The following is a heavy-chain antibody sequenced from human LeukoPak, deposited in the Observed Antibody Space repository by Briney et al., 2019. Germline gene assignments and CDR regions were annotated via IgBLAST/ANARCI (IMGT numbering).Heavy chain of an antibody. CDR1: GFTFTSYG. CDR3: AKEIFKWGSWFDP. Sequence: GRSLRLSCAASGFTFTSYGMHWVRQAPGKGLEWVAVISYDGTNKYYADSVKGRFTISRDNSKNTLYLQMNSLRAGDTAVYYCAKEIFKWGSWFDPWGQGTLVTVSS. CDR2: ISYDGTNK. D-gene: IGHD7-27*01. J-gene: IGHJ5*02. V-gene: IGHV3-30*18.